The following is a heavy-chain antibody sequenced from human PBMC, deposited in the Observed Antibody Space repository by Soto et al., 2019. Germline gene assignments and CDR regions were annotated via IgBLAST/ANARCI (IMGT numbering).Heavy chain of an antibody. CDR1: GFTFSSYG. Sequence: PGGSLRLSCAASGFTFSSYGMHWVRQAPGKGLEWVAVISYDGSNKYYADPVKGRFTISRDNSKNTLYLQMNSLRAEDTAVYYCAKDILGKSYYGSGTGYYYYGMDVWGQGTTVTVSS. V-gene: IGHV3-30*18. CDR3: AKDILGKSYYGSGTGYYYYGMDV. D-gene: IGHD3-10*01. J-gene: IGHJ6*02. CDR2: ISYDGSNK.